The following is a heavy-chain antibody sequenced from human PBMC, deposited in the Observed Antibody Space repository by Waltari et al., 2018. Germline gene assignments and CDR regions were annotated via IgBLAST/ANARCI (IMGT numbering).Heavy chain of an antibody. CDR3: AKDFSPYNSVFDGFNI. J-gene: IGHJ3*02. CDR1: GFTFSDYA. CDR2: SHGTGDSA. Sequence: EVQLLESGGGLIQPGGSLRLSCAASGFTFSDYAIGWVRKAPGRGLQWVSVSHGTGDSAYYADSVKGRFTISRDNSKNTLFLQMNSLRAEDTAVYYCAKDFSPYNSVFDGFNIWGQGTMVTVAS. V-gene: IGHV3-23*01. D-gene: IGHD6-25*01.